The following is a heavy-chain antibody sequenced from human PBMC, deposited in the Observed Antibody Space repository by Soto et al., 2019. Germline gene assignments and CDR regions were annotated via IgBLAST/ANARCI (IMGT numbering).Heavy chain of an antibody. CDR1: VGSIRSYY. CDR2: VYTSDYT. V-gene: IGHV4-59*01. J-gene: IGHJ4*02. CDR3: ARVGGVAARTIEY. D-gene: IGHD6-6*01. Sequence: SETLSLTCSFSVGSIRSYYWHWIRQPPGKGLEWIGYVYTSDYTRYSSSLKSRVTISVDTSKSQFYLRLNSVTAADTAVYYCARVGGVAARTIEYWGKG.